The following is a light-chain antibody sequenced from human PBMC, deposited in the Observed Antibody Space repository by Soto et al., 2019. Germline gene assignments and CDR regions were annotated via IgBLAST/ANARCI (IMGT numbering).Light chain of an antibody. CDR2: GAS. CDR3: QQRSV. V-gene: IGKV3D-20*02. Sequence: EIVLTQSPVTLSLSPGERATLSCRASQSVSSSYLAWYQQKPGQAPRLLIDGASSRATGIPDRFSGSGSGADVTLTISRLEPEDFAVYYCQQRSVFGQGTRLEIK. J-gene: IGKJ5*01. CDR1: QSVSSSY.